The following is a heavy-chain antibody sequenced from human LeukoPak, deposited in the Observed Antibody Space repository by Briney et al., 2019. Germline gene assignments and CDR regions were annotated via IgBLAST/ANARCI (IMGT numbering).Heavy chain of an antibody. Sequence: ASVKVSCKASGYTFTSYGISWVRQAPGQGLEWMGWISAYNGNTNYAQKLQGRVTMTTDTSTSTAYMELRSLRSDDTAVYYCARTMAAPDENWFDPWGQGPLVTVSS. CDR1: GYTFTSYG. J-gene: IGHJ5*02. D-gene: IGHD5-24*01. V-gene: IGHV1-18*01. CDR3: ARTMAAPDENWFDP. CDR2: ISAYNGNT.